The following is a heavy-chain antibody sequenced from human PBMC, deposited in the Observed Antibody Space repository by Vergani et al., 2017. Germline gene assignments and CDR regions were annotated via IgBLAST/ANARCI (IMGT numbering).Heavy chain of an antibody. CDR1: GFTFSSYG. D-gene: IGHD5-12*01. J-gene: IGHJ3*01. V-gene: IGHV3-30*02. CDR2: IRYDGSNK. CDR3: AKSGYSGYDLFDY. Sequence: QVQLVESGGGVVQPGGSLRLSCAASGFTFSSYGMHWVRQAPGKGLEWVAFIRYDGSNKYYADSVKGRFTISRDNSKNTLYLQMNSLRAEDTAVYYCAKSGYSGYDLFDYWGQGTKVTVTS.